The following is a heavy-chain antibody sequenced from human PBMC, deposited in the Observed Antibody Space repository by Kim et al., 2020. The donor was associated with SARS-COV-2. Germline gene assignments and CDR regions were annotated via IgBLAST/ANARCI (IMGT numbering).Heavy chain of an antibody. CDR2: IWYDGSNK. D-gene: IGHD5-18*01. CDR1: GFTFSSYG. V-gene: IGHV3-33*01. CDR3: ATAPKARGYSYGYNY. Sequence: GGSLRLSCAASGFTFSSYGMHWVRQAPGKGLEWVAVIWYDGSNKYYADSVKGRFTISRDNSKNTLYLQMNSLRAEDTAVYYCATAPKARGYSYGYNYWGQGTLVTVSS. J-gene: IGHJ4*02.